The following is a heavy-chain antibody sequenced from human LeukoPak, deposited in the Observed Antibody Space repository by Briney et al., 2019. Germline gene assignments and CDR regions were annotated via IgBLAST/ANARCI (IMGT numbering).Heavy chain of an antibody. V-gene: IGHV3-30-3*01. J-gene: IGHJ4*02. CDR3: ARDRSIGMTTADRSFEY. Sequence: GGSLRLSCAASGFTFNNYAMHWVRQAQGKGLEGVAVISYDGSNKFYADSVKGRCSISRDYSKNALYLQINSLRAEDTAVYYCARDRSIGMTTADRSFEYWGQGILVTVSS. D-gene: IGHD3-22*01. CDR2: ISYDGSNK. CDR1: GFTFNNYA.